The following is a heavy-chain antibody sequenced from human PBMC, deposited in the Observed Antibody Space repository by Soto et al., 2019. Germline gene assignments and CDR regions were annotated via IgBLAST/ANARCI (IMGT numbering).Heavy chain of an antibody. V-gene: IGHV3-30*18. D-gene: IGHD6-19*01. J-gene: IGHJ4*01. CDR1: GFTFSAYG. CDR2: VSSDGETK. CDR3: ANEIEVAGDLDY. Sequence: QVRLVESGGGVVQPGRSLRLSCVASGFTFSAYGIHWVRQAPGKGLEWVGVVSSDGETKYYADALKGRFTISRDNSKNTMYLQMASLRPEDTAVYYCANEIEVAGDLDYWGHGTLVTVFS.